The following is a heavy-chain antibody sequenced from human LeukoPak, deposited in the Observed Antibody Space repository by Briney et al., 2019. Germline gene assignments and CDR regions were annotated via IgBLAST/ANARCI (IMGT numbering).Heavy chain of an antibody. CDR3: ARDVAGFGELSSYNWFDP. D-gene: IGHD3-10*01. V-gene: IGHV4-39*07. J-gene: IGHJ5*02. CDR2: IYYSGST. CDR1: GGSISSSSYY. Sequence: SETLSLTCTVSGGSISSSSYYWGWIRQPPGKGLEWIGSIYYSGSTYYNPSLKSRVTISVDTSKNQFSLKLSSVTAADTAVYYCARDVAGFGELSSYNWFDPWGQGTLVTVSS.